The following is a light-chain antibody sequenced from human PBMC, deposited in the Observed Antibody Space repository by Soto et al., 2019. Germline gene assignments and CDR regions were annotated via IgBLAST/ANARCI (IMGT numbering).Light chain of an antibody. V-gene: IGKV3-20*01. CDR2: GAS. Sequence: EIVLTQSPGTLSLSRGDRATLSCRASQSVSSDYLAWYQQKPGQAPRLLIFGASIRATGISDRYGGSGSGTDFTLTISRLEPEDFAVYYCQQYGSSPITFGPGTKVLIK. CDR1: QSVSSDY. CDR3: QQYGSSPIT. J-gene: IGKJ3*01.